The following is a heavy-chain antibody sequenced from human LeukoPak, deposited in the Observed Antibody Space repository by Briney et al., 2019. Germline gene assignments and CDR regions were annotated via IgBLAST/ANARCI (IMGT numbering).Heavy chain of an antibody. CDR2: IIPIFGTA. D-gene: IGHD1-26*01. J-gene: IGHJ4*02. Sequence: SVKVSCKASGGTFSSYAISWVRQAPGQGLEWMGGIIPIFGTANYAQEFQGRVTITADESTSTAYMELSSLRSEDTAVYYCARDRYSELGGSYMNYWGQGTLVTVSS. V-gene: IGHV1-69*13. CDR3: ARDRYSELGGSYMNY. CDR1: GGTFSSYA.